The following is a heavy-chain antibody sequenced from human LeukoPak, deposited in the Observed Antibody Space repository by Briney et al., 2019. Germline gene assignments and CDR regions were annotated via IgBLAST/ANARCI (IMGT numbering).Heavy chain of an antibody. Sequence: SETLSLTCTVSGGSISSGGYYWSWIRQHPGKGLEWIGYIYYSGSTYYNPSLKSRVTISVDTPKNQFSLKLSSVTAADTAVYYCARGGRSYFDYWGQGTLVTVSS. CDR3: ARGGRSYFDY. CDR1: GGSISSGGYY. J-gene: IGHJ4*02. V-gene: IGHV4-31*03. CDR2: IYYSGST. D-gene: IGHD3/OR15-3a*01.